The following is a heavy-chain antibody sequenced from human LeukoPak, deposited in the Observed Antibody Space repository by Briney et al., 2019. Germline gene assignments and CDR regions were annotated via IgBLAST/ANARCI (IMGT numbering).Heavy chain of an antibody. V-gene: IGHV3-7*01. Sequence: GALRLSCAVSGFSVSGYWMTWVRQAPGKGLEWVANIKQDGSEKNYMDSVKGRFTISRDNAENSLFLQMNSLRVEDTAVYYCAREWQGGIAAAGTRIEGDYWGQGTLVAVSS. CDR2: IKQDGSEK. CDR3: AREWQGGIAAAGTRIEGDY. D-gene: IGHD6-13*01. J-gene: IGHJ4*02. CDR1: GFSVSGYW.